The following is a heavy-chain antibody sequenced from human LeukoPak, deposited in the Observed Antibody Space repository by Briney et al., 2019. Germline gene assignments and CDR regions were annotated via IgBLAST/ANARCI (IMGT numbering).Heavy chain of an antibody. J-gene: IGHJ4*02. D-gene: IGHD4-17*01. CDR3: ARDISLRTTPYYFDY. CDR1: GFTFSSYS. V-gene: IGHV3-48*04. Sequence: GGSLRLSCAASGFTFSSYSMNWVRQAPGKGLEWVSYISSSSSTIYYADSVKGRFTISRDNAKNSLYLQMNSLRAEDTAVYYCARDISLRTTPYYFDYWGQGTLVTVSS. CDR2: ISSSSSTI.